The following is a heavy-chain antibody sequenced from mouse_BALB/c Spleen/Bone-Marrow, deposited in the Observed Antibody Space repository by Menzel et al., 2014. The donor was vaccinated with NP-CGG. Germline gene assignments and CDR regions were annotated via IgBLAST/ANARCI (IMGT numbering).Heavy chain of an antibody. V-gene: IGHV1-14*01. D-gene: IGHD1-1*01. CDR2: INPYNDGT. CDR1: GYTFTSYV. J-gene: IGHJ1*01. Sequence: VQLQQSGPELVKPGASVKMSCKASGYTFTSYVMHWVKQKPGQGLEWIGYINPYNDGTKYSEKFKGKATLTSDKSSSTAYMELSSLTSGDSAVYYCARRDYYGSSFYWYFDVWGAGTTVTVSS. CDR3: ARRDYYGSSFYWYFDV.